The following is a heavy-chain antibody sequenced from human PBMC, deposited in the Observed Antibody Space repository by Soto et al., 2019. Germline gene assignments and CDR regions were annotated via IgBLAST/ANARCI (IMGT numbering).Heavy chain of an antibody. Sequence: QVQLQESGPGLVKPSETLSLTCTVSGGSISSYYWSWIRQPPGKGLEWIGYIYYSGSTNYNPSLKGRVTISVDTSKNQFSLKLSSVTAADTAVYYCASGGSSGYFTSAAFDIWGQGTMVTVSS. CDR2: IYYSGST. D-gene: IGHD3-22*01. J-gene: IGHJ3*02. V-gene: IGHV4-59*01. CDR3: ASGGSSGYFTSAAFDI. CDR1: GGSISSYY.